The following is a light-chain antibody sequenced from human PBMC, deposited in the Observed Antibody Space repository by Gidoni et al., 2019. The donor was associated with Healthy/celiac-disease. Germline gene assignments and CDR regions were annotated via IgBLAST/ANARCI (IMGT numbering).Light chain of an antibody. Sequence: EIVMTQSPATLSVSPGERATLSCRASQSVSSNLAWYQQKPGQAPRRLIYGASTRATGRPARFSGSGSGTEFTLTISSLQSEDFAVYYCQQYNNWPPGSFGQGTKLEIK. CDR3: QQYNNWPPGS. V-gene: IGKV3-15*01. CDR2: GAS. J-gene: IGKJ2*03. CDR1: QSVSSN.